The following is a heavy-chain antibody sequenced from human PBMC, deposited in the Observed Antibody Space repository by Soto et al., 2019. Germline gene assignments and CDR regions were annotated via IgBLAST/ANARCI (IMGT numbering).Heavy chain of an antibody. Sequence: ASVKVSCKASGYTFTSYGISWVRQAPGQGLEWMGWISAYNGNTNYAQKLQGRDTMTTDTSTSTAYMELRSLRSDDTAVYYCASVEWYSSGWYWFDPWGQGTLVTVSS. D-gene: IGHD6-19*01. CDR3: ASVEWYSSGWYWFDP. V-gene: IGHV1-18*01. CDR2: ISAYNGNT. CDR1: GYTFTSYG. J-gene: IGHJ5*02.